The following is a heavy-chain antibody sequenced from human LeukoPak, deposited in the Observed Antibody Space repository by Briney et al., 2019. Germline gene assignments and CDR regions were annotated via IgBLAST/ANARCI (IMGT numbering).Heavy chain of an antibody. V-gene: IGHV4-59*01. J-gene: IGHJ4*02. CDR2: IHGSGYS. D-gene: IGHD6-19*01. CDR1: GASISSWY. Sequence: SETLSLTCTVSGASISSWYWSWIRQPPGKGLEWIGNIHGSGYSNYNPSLKSRLSMSLDTSRNQFSLNLTSVTAADTATYYCARETMLAGFASGLGFNYWGQGILVIVSS. CDR3: ARETMLAGFASGLGFNY.